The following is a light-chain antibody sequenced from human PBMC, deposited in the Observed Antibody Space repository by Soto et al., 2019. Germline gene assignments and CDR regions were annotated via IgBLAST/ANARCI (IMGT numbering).Light chain of an antibody. CDR1: SSDVGGYNY. CDR3: SSYAGSSNV. CDR2: EVN. Sequence: QPRLAQPRSAPLSRGHSVAISCSGNSSDVGGYNYVSWYQQHPGKAPKLMIYEVNKRPSGVPDRFSGSKSGNTASLTVSGLQAEDEADYYCSSYAGSSNVFGTGTKVTVL. V-gene: IGLV2-8*01. J-gene: IGLJ1*01.